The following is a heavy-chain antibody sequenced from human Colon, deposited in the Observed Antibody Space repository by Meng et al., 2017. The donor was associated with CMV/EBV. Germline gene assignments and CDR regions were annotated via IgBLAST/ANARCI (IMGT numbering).Heavy chain of an antibody. CDR1: GYTFTSYG. V-gene: IGHV1-18*01. D-gene: IGHD6-13*01. Sequence: ASAKVSCKASGYTFTSYGISWVRQAPGQGLEWLGWISAYNGNTNYAQKLQGRVTMTTDTSTSTAYMELRSLRSDDTAVYYCARDTTSSWPNWFDPWGQGTLVTVSS. CDR3: ARDTTSSWPNWFDP. J-gene: IGHJ5*02. CDR2: ISAYNGNT.